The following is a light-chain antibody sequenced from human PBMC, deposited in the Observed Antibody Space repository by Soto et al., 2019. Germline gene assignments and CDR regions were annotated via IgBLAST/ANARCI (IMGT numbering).Light chain of an antibody. Sequence: DIQMTQSPSTLSASFGDRVTITCRASQSISNWLAWYQQKPGKAPKRLIYAASNLQSGVPSRFSGSRSGTEFTLTISTLEPEDFAVYYCQHRSEWPVSFGQGTRLEIK. CDR3: QHRSEWPVS. J-gene: IGKJ5*01. CDR2: AAS. CDR1: QSISNW. V-gene: IGKV1-5*01.